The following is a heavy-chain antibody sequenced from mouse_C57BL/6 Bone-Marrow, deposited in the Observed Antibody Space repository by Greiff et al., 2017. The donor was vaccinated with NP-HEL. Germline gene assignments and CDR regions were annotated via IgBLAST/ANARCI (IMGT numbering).Heavy chain of an antibody. Sequence: ESGPGLVKPSQSLSLTCSVTGYSITSGYYWNWIRQFPGNKLEWMGYISYDGSNNYNPSLKNRISITRDTSKNQFFLKLNSVTTEDTATYYCARGSSGFLAWFAYWGQGTLVTVSA. D-gene: IGHD3-2*02. CDR2: ISYDGSN. V-gene: IGHV3-6*01. CDR1: GYSITSGYY. CDR3: ARGSSGFLAWFAY. J-gene: IGHJ3*01.